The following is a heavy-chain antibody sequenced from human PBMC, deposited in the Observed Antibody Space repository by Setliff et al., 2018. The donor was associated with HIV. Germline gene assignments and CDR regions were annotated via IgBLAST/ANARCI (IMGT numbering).Heavy chain of an antibody. D-gene: IGHD3-22*01. Sequence: GGSLRLSCAASELTFSNYAMTWVRQAPGKGCEWVSSLSGSGGSTYYADSVKGRFTISRDNSKNTLYVLMNSMGAEEPAVYYCAKDVFVAKYYYGSSGYSGSYYFDYWGQGTRVTVSS. J-gene: IGHJ4*02. V-gene: IGHV3-23*01. CDR3: AKDVFVAKYYYGSSGYSGSYYFDY. CDR1: ELTFSNYA. CDR2: LSGSGGST.